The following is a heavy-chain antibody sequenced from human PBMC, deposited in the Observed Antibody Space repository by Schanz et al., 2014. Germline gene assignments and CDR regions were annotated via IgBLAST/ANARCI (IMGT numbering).Heavy chain of an antibody. CDR2: ISGSGGST. CDR1: GFTFDDYT. J-gene: IGHJ6*02. CDR3: VKDLQRELLRDDHYYGMDV. D-gene: IGHD1-26*01. V-gene: IGHV3-23*04. Sequence: EVQLVESGGVVVQPGGSLRLSCAGSGFTFDDYTMHWVRQPPGKGLEWVSAISGSGGSTVYADSVKGRFTTSRDNSKNTMYLQMNSLRAEDTAVYYCVKDLQRELLRDDHYYGMDVWGQGTTVTASS.